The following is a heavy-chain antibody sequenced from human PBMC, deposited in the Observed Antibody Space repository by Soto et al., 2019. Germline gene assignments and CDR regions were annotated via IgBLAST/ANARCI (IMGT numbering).Heavy chain of an antibody. V-gene: IGHV4-4*02. J-gene: IGHJ4*02. CDR1: GASISSSDW. CDR3: ARDLKAPNGAWAFDH. D-gene: IGHD3-16*01. CDR2: IFHSGTT. Sequence: QVHLQESGPGLVMPSGTLSLNCAVSGASISSSDWWNWVRQSPGKGLEWFGEIFHSGTTFYKPSLKSRVPISIDESKNHFSLNLTSVTAAAAAIYYCARDLKAPNGAWAFDHWRQGSLITVAS.